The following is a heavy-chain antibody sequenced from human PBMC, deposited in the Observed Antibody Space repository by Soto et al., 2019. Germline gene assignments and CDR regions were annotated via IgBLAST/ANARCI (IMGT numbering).Heavy chain of an antibody. J-gene: IGHJ4*02. CDR1: GFTFSNAW. CDR2: IKSKTDGGTT. Sequence: PWGSLRLSCAASGFTFSNAWMSWVRQAPGKGLEWVGRIKSKTDGGTTDYAAPVKGGFTISRGDSKNTLYLQMNSLKTEDTAVYYCTTTVIWFGYYFDYWGQGTLVTVSS. V-gene: IGHV3-15*01. D-gene: IGHD4-17*01. CDR3: TTTVIWFGYYFDY.